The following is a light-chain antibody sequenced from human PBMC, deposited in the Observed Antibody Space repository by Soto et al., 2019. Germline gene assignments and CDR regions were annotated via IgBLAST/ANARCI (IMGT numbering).Light chain of an antibody. CDR1: QSVSSIY. Sequence: EIVLTPSPGTLSLYPGERATLSCRASQSVSSIYLAWYQQKPGQAPRLLIYGASSRATGIPDRFSGSGSGTDFTLTISRLEPEDFAVYYCQQYGSSRWTFGQGTK. CDR3: QQYGSSRWT. V-gene: IGKV3-20*01. J-gene: IGKJ1*01. CDR2: GAS.